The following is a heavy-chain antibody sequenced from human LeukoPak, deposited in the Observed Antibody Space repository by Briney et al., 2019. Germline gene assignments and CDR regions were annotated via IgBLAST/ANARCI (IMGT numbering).Heavy chain of an antibody. CDR2: IYYSGST. CDR1: GYSISSGYY. V-gene: IGHV4-38-2*02. CDR3: ARGRTTGTTLLKGNAFDI. Sequence: KPSETLSLTCTVSGYSISSGYYWGWIRQPPGKGLEWIGSIYYSGSTYYNPSLKSRVTISVDTSKNQFSLKLSSVTAADTAVYYCARGRTTGTTLLKGNAFDIWGQGTMVTVSS. J-gene: IGHJ3*02. D-gene: IGHD1-1*01.